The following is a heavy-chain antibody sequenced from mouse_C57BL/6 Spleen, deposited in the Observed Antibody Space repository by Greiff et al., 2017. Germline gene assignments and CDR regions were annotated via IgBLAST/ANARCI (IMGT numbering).Heavy chain of an antibody. V-gene: IGHV5-4*03. CDR2: ISDGGSYT. J-gene: IGHJ1*03. CDR3: ARSVITTAPLLWYFDV. D-gene: IGHD1-1*01. CDR1: GFTFSSYA. Sequence: DVKLVESGGGLVKPGGSLKLSCAASGFTFSSYAMSWVRQTPEKRLEWVATISDGGSYTYYPDNVKGRFTISRDNAKNNLYLQMSHLKSEDTAMYYCARSVITTAPLLWYFDVWGTGTTVTVSS.